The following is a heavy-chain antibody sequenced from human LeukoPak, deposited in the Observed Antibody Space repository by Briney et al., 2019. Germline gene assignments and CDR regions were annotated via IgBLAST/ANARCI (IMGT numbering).Heavy chain of an antibody. J-gene: IGHJ5*02. CDR3: ARWRSSGWFDP. CDR2: ISAYNGNT. V-gene: IGHV1-18*04. Sequence: ASVKVSCKASGYTFTDYYLHWVRQAPGQGLEWMGWISAYNGNTNYAQKLQGRVTMTTDTSTSTAYMELRSLRSDDTAVYYCARWRSSGWFDPWGQGTLVTVSS. CDR1: GYTFTDYY. D-gene: IGHD6-19*01.